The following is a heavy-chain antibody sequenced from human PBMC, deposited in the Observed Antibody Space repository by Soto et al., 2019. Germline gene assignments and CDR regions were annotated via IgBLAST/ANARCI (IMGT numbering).Heavy chain of an antibody. CDR2: ISGSGGST. V-gene: IGHV3-23*01. Sequence: XGSLRLACAASGFTFSSYAMSWVRQAPGKGLEWVSAISGSGGSTYYADSVKGRFTISRDNSKNTLYLQMNSLRAEDTAVYYCAYTLGTYGEKDSWGQGTLVTVSS. CDR3: AYTLGTYGEKDS. CDR1: GFTFSSYA. D-gene: IGHD4-17*01. J-gene: IGHJ4*02.